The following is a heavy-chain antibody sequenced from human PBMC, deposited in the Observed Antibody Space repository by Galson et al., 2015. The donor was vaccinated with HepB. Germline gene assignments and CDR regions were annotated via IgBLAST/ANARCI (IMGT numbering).Heavy chain of an antibody. V-gene: IGHV3-9*01. CDR2: ISWNSGSI. Sequence: SLRLSCAASGFTFDDYAMHWVRQAPGKGLEWVSGISWNSGSIGYADSVKGRFTISRDNAKNSLYLQMNSLRAEDTALYYCAKAPPGGQWLVAGFDYWGQGTLVTVSS. CDR3: AKAPPGGQWLVAGFDY. J-gene: IGHJ4*02. CDR1: GFTFDDYA. D-gene: IGHD6-19*01.